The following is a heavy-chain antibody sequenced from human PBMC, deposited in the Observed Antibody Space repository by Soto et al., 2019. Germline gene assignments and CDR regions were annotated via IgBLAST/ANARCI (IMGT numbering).Heavy chain of an antibody. Sequence: ASVKDSCKASGYTFTSYCMSGVRQAPGQGLECMGWISAYNGNTNYAQKIQGRVTMTTDTSTSTAYMALRSLRSDDTAVYYCAREGGIAEAGGYYYYGMDVWGQGTTVTVSS. J-gene: IGHJ6*02. V-gene: IGHV1-18*04. D-gene: IGHD6-13*01. CDR2: ISAYNGNT. CDR3: AREGGIAEAGGYYYYGMDV. CDR1: GYTFTSYC.